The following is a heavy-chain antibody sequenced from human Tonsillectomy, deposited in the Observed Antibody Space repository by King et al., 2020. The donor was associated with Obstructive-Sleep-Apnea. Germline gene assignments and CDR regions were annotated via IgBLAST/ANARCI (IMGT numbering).Heavy chain of an antibody. Sequence: VQLVESGGGLVKPGGSLRLSCAASGFTFSSYSMNWVRQAPGKGLEWVSSISSSSSYIYYAVSVKGRFTISRDNAKNSLYLQMNSLRAEDTAVYYCARDWEMATTLSYNWFDPWGQGTLVTVSS. V-gene: IGHV3-21*01. CDR1: GFTFSSYS. D-gene: IGHD5-24*01. CDR3: ARDWEMATTLSYNWFDP. J-gene: IGHJ5*02. CDR2: ISSSSSYI.